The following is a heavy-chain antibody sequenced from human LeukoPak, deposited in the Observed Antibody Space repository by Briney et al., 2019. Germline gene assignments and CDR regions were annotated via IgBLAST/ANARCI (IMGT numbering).Heavy chain of an antibody. CDR2: IIPIFGTA. CDR3: ARGTYYYDSSGSLQANNWFDP. CDR1: GGTFSSYA. J-gene: IGHJ5*02. Sequence: SVKVSCKASGGTFSSYAISWVRQAPGQGPEWMGGIIPIFGTANYAQKFQGRVTITADESTSTAYMELSSLRSEDTAVYYCARGTYYYDSSGSLQANNWFDPWGQGTLVTVSS. D-gene: IGHD3-22*01. V-gene: IGHV1-69*13.